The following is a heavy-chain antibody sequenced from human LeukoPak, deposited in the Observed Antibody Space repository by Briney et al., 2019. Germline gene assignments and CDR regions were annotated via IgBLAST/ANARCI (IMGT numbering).Heavy chain of an antibody. Sequence: GGSLRLSCAASGFTFSSYAMHWVRQAPGKGLEWVAVISYDGSNKYYADSVKGRFTISRDNSKNTLYLQMNSLRAEDTAVYYCAKDTYYYDSSGYYFDYWGQGTLVTVSS. V-gene: IGHV3-30*04. CDR1: GFTFSSYA. J-gene: IGHJ4*02. D-gene: IGHD3-22*01. CDR3: AKDTYYYDSSGYYFDY. CDR2: ISYDGSNK.